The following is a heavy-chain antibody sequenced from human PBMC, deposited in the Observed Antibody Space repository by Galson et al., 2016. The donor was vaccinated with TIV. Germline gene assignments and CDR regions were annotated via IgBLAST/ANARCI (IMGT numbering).Heavy chain of an antibody. CDR3: AHFNSQAWCSHYIDTGCDDAFDI. CDR1: GFSLSTSGVG. D-gene: IGHD2-8*02. CDR2: IYWDDDK. Sequence: PALVKPTQTLTLTCTFSGFSLSTSGVGVGWIRQPPGKALEWLALIYWDDDKRYTPSLKGRLTITKDTSKNHVVLTMINMDPVDTDKNYCAHFNSQAWCSHYIDTGCDDAFDILGQGTMVTVSS. J-gene: IGHJ3*02. V-gene: IGHV2-5*02.